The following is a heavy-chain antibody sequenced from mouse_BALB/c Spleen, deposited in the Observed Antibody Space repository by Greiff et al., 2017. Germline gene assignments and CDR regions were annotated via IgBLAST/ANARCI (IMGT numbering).Heavy chain of an antibody. D-gene: IGHD1-1*02. CDR1: GFTFSDYY. J-gene: IGHJ2*01. V-gene: IGHV5-4*02. CDR2: ISDGGSYT. CDR3: AREGGYYLDY. Sequence: EVKVVESGGGLVKPGGSLKLSCAASGFTFSDYYMYWVRQTPEKRLEWVATISDGGSYTYYPDSVKGRFTISRDNAKNNLYLQMSSLKSEDTAMYYCAREGGYYLDYWGQGTTLTVSS.